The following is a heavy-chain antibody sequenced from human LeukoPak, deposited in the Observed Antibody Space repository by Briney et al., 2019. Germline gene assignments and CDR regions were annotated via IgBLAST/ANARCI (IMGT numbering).Heavy chain of an antibody. CDR3: AKTGGYFSPFDY. CDR2: IYYSGST. CDR1: DGSISSFY. J-gene: IGHJ4*02. V-gene: IGHV4-59*01. D-gene: IGHD4-23*01. Sequence: SETLSLTCTVSDGSISSFYWSWIRQPPGKGLEWIGSIYYSGSTNYNPSLKSRVTISVDTSKNQFSLKLNSVTAADTAVYYCAKTGGYFSPFDYWGQGTLVTVSS.